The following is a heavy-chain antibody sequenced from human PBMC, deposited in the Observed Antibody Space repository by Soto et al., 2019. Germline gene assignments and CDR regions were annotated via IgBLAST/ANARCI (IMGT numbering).Heavy chain of an antibody. CDR2: IYPGDSDT. CDR1: GYSFTSYW. D-gene: IGHD3-9*01. J-gene: IGHJ3*02. Sequence: PGESLKISCKASGYSFTSYWIGWVRQMPGKGLEWMGIIYPGDSDTRYSPSFQGQVSISADKSTSTVYLQWSSLKASDTAMYYCARQMSPRYFDAFDIWGQGTMVTVS. V-gene: IGHV5-51*01. CDR3: ARQMSPRYFDAFDI.